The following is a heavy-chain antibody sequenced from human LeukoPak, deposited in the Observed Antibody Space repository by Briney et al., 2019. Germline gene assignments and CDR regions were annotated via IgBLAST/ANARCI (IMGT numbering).Heavy chain of an antibody. J-gene: IGHJ2*01. CDR2: INPSGGST. CDR3: ARDPSGVYSSSWYRGVWYFDL. Sequence: GASVKVSCKASGYTFTSYYMHWVRQAPGQGLEWMGIINPSGGSTSYAQKFQGRVTMTRDTSTSTVYMELSSLRSEDTAVYYCARDPSGVYSSSWYRGVWYFDLWGRGTLVTVSS. V-gene: IGHV1-46*01. CDR1: GYTFTSYY. D-gene: IGHD6-13*01.